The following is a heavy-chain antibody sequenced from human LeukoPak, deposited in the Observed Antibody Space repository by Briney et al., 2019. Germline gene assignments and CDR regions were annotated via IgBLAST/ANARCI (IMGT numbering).Heavy chain of an antibody. Sequence: GGSLRLSCAASGFSFRNYGMHWVRQAPGKGLEWVAVISIDGREKYYADSVKCRFTISRDNSKNTLYLQMNSLRGDDTAVYYCANPQSRGYDYLDYWGQGTLVTVSS. J-gene: IGHJ4*02. CDR1: GFSFRNYG. D-gene: IGHD5-12*01. CDR3: ANPQSRGYDYLDY. CDR2: ISIDGREK. V-gene: IGHV3-30*18.